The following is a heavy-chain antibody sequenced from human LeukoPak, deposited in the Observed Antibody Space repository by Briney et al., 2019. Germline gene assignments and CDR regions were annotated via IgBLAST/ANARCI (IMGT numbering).Heavy chain of an antibody. Sequence: ASVKVSCKASGGTFSSYVISWVRQAPGQGLEWMGRIIPILGIANYAQKFQGRVTMTEDTSTDTAYMELSSLRSEDTAVYYCATYWMVATPRPGLDYWGQGTLVTVSS. CDR2: IIPILGIA. CDR1: GGTFSSYV. CDR3: ATYWMVATPRPGLDY. V-gene: IGHV1-69*04. D-gene: IGHD5-12*01. J-gene: IGHJ4*02.